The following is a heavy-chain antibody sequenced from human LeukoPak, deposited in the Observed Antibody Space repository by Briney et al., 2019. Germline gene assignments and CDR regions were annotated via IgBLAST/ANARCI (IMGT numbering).Heavy chain of an antibody. V-gene: IGHV4-39*07. CDR3: ARVHYDILTGPDH. Sequence: SETLSLTCTVSGGSISSSSYYWGWIRQPPGKGLEWIGSIYYSGSTYYNPSLKSRVTISVDTSKNQFSLKLSSVTAADTAVYYCARVHYDILTGPDHWGQGTLVTVSS. CDR1: GGSISSSSYY. D-gene: IGHD3-9*01. J-gene: IGHJ4*02. CDR2: IYYSGST.